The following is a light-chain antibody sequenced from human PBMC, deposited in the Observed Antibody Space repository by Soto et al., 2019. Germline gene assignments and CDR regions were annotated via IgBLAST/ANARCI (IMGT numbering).Light chain of an antibody. Sequence: DIQMTQSPSTLSASVGDRVTITCRASQSISSWLAWYQQKPGKAPKLLIYDASSLESGVPSRFSGSGSGTEFTLTISSLLPDAFATYYCQQYNSYLYTFGQGTKVDIK. CDR2: DAS. V-gene: IGKV1-5*01. J-gene: IGKJ2*01. CDR3: QQYNSYLYT. CDR1: QSISSW.